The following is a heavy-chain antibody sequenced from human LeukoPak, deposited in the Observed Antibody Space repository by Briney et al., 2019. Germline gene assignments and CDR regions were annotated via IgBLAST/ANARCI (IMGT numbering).Heavy chain of an antibody. J-gene: IGHJ5*02. CDR1: GFTFSSYA. D-gene: IGHD3-22*01. CDR2: ISYDGSNK. V-gene: IGHV3-30-3*01. Sequence: GGSLRLSCAASGFTFSSYAMHWVRQAPGKGLEWVAVISYDGSNKYYADSVKGRFTISRDNSKNTLYLQMNSLRAEDTAVYYCARANYYDSSGERYWFDPWGQGTLVTVSS. CDR3: ARANYYDSSGERYWFDP.